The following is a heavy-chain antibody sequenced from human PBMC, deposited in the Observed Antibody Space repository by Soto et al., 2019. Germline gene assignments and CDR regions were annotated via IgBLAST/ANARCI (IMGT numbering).Heavy chain of an antibody. CDR1: GYTFTSYA. V-gene: IGHV1-3*01. D-gene: IGHD3-10*01. CDR3: ARDKSEYYYGSGSYFYNY. CDR2: INAGNGNT. J-gene: IGHJ4*02. Sequence: ASVKVSCKASGYTFTSYAIHWVRQAPGQRLEWMGWINAGNGNTKYSQKFQGRVTITRDTSASTAYMELSSLRSEDTAVYYCARDKSEYYYGSGSYFYNYWGQGTLVTVSS.